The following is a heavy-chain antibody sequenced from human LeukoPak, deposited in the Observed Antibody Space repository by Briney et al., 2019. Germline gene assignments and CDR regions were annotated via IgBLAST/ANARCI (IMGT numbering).Heavy chain of an antibody. J-gene: IGHJ4*02. CDR2: ISSSGSTI. CDR1: GFTFSDYY. D-gene: IGHD2-2*01. Sequence: PGGSLRLPCAASGFTFSDYYMSWIRQAPGKGLEWVSYISSSGSTIYYADSVKGRFTISRDNAKNSLYLQMNSLRAEDTAVYYCARGRFCSSTSCQVDYWGQGTLVTVSS. CDR3: ARGRFCSSTSCQVDY. V-gene: IGHV3-11*01.